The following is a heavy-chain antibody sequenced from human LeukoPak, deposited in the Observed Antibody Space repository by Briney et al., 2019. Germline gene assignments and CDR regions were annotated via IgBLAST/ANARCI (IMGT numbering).Heavy chain of an antibody. CDR2: ISYDGSNK. CDR3: ARGASPSPYDTWDY. Sequence: GRSLRLSCAASGFTFSSYAMHWVRQAPGKGLEWVAVISYDGSNKYYADSVKGRFTTSRDNSKNTLYLQMNSLRAEDTAVYYCARGASPSPYDTWDYWGQGTLVTVSS. D-gene: IGHD3-22*01. CDR1: GFTFSSYA. V-gene: IGHV3-30-3*01. J-gene: IGHJ4*02.